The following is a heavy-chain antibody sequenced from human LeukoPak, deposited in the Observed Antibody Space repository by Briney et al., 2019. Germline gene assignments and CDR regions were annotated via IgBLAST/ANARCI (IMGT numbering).Heavy chain of an antibody. CDR2: IRYDGSNK. CDR1: GFTFSSYG. CDR3: AKDGNSGYEFDY. V-gene: IGHV3-30*02. D-gene: IGHD5-12*01. J-gene: IGHJ4*02. Sequence: GGSLRLSCAASGFTFSSYGMHWVRQAPGTGLEWVAFIRYDGSNKYYADSVKGRFTISRDNSKNTLYLQMNSLRAEDTAVYYCAKDGNSGYEFDYWGQGTLVTVSS.